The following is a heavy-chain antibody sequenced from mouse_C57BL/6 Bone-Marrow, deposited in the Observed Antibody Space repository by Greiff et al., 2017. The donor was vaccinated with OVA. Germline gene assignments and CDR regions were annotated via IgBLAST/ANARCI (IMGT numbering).Heavy chain of an antibody. CDR2: IYPRSGNT. Sequence: QVQLKESGAELARPGASVKLSCKASGYTFTSYGISWVKQRTGQGLEWIGEIYPRSGNTYYNEKFKGKATLTADKSSSIAYMELRSLTSEDSAVYFCARRLGRYFDYWGQGTTLTVSS. CDR3: ARRLGRYFDY. J-gene: IGHJ2*01. V-gene: IGHV1-81*01. D-gene: IGHD4-1*01. CDR1: GYTFTSYG.